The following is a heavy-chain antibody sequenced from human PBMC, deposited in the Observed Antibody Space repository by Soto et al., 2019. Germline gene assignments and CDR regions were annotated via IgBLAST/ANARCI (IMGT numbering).Heavy chain of an antibody. CDR3: AKDLFDYYDSSGGGTYDAFDI. J-gene: IGHJ3*02. V-gene: IGHV3-30*18. Sequence: PGGSLRLSCAASGFTFSSYGMHWVRQAPGKGLEWVAVISYDGSNKYYADSVKGRFTISRDNSKNTLYLQMNSLRAEDTAVYYCAKDLFDYYDSSGGGTYDAFDIWGQGTMVTVSS. CDR1: GFTFSSYG. D-gene: IGHD3-22*01. CDR2: ISYDGSNK.